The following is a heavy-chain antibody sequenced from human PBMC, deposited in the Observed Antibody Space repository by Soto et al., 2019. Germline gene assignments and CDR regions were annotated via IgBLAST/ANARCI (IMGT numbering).Heavy chain of an antibody. CDR3: AKELNTDSSAYYSFAD. D-gene: IGHD3-22*01. CDR2: VGTANDNT. J-gene: IGHJ4*02. V-gene: IGHV1-18*01. Sequence: QVQMVQSGPEVKMPGASVKVSCKTSGYTFTAYGLAWLRQAPGQRPEWMGWVGTANDNTNYAEKFQGRVTMTTDTSAATTYMELRCLRSDDTAVYYCAKELNTDSSAYYSFADWGQGTLGTVSS. CDR1: GYTFTAYG.